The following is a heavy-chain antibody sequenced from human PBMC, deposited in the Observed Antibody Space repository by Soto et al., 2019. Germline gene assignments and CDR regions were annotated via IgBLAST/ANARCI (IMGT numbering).Heavy chain of an antibody. D-gene: IGHD2-15*01. Sequence: QVQLVQSGGGVVQPGRSLRLSCAVSGFSLSDYGMHWVRQAPGKGLEWVAVIWYDGSNKYYADSVKRRFTISRDNSQNTLYLQMNSLSAEDTVVYYCASGGGSSYFDCWGQGTLVTVSS. J-gene: IGHJ4*02. CDR1: GFSLSDYG. V-gene: IGHV3-33*01. CDR3: ASGGGSSYFDC. CDR2: IWYDGSNK.